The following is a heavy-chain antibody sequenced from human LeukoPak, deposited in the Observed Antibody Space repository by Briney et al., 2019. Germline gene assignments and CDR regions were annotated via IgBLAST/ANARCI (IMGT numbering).Heavy chain of an antibody. D-gene: IGHD6-13*01. V-gene: IGHV3-74*01. CDR2: ADYDGSDT. J-gene: IGHJ4*02. CDR3: ATLAAAGTNY. CDR1: GFTFSGYW. Sequence: GGSLRLSRAASGFTFSGYWMHWVRQAPGKGLVWVSRADYDGSDTSYADSVRGRFTISRDNAKNTLYRQMNSLSAEDTAVYYCATLAAAGTNYWGQGTLVTVSS.